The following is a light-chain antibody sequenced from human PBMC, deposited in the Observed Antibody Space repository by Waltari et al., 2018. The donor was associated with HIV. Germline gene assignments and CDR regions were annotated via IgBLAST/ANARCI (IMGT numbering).Light chain of an antibody. J-gene: IGLJ3*02. CDR2: EDS. Sequence: SYELTQPPPVSVSPGQTARITCSGAALPQKYATSYQQKSGQAPVLVIYEDSKRPSGIPERFSGSSSGTMATLTISGAQVEDEADYYCYSTDSSGNHRVFGGGTKLTVL. V-gene: IGLV3-10*01. CDR3: YSTDSSGNHRV. CDR1: ALPQKY.